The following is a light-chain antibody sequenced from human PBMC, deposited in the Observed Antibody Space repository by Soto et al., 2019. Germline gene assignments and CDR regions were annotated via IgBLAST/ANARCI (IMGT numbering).Light chain of an antibody. Sequence: SLYQGEKNALSCRASQSVRSNLAWYQPKPGQAPRLLLYGASTRATGVPARFSGSGSGTEFTLTIGSLQSEDSARCFGIHYDSLWRFGHWCKVDIK. J-gene: IGKJ1*01. CDR1: QSVRSN. V-gene: IGKV3-15*01. CDR3: IHYDSLWR. CDR2: GAS.